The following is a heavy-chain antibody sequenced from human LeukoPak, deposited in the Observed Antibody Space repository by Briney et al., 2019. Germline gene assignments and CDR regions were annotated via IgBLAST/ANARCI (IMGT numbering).Heavy chain of an antibody. CDR3: ARNHGGWFDS. J-gene: IGHJ5*01. CDR2: IYYSGST. V-gene: IGHV4-59*01. CDR1: GGSISSYY. Sequence: SETLSLTCTVSGGSISSYYWSWIRQPPGKGLEWIGYIYYSGSTKYNPSLKSRVTISVDTSKNQFTLKLSSVTAADTAVYYCARNHGGWFDSWGQGTLVTVSS. D-gene: IGHD4-23*01.